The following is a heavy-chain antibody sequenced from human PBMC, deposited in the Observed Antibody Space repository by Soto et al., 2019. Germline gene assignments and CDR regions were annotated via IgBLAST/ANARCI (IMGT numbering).Heavy chain of an antibody. CDR2: IIPIFGTA. V-gene: IGHV1-69*13. Sequence: SVKVSCKASGCTFSSYAISWLRQAPGQGLEWMGGIIPIFGTANYAQKFQGRVTITADESTSTAYMELGSRGSEAKAVYYCARGGPPGSYDILANCFDYWGQGTLVTVSS. D-gene: IGHD3-9*01. CDR1: GCTFSSYA. CDR3: ARGGPPGSYDILANCFDY. J-gene: IGHJ4*02.